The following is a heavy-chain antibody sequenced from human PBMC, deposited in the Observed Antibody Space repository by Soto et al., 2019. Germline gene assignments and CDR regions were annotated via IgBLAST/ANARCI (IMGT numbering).Heavy chain of an antibody. CDR2: INHSGST. D-gene: IGHD3-10*01. Sequence: SETLSLTCAVYGGSFSGYYWSGIRQPPGKGLEWIGEINHSGSTNYNPSLKRRVTISVDTSKNQFSLKLSSVTAADTAMYYCARPMVRGVNYYYYGMDVWGQGTTVT. CDR1: GGSFSGYY. J-gene: IGHJ6*02. CDR3: ARPMVRGVNYYYYGMDV. V-gene: IGHV4-34*01.